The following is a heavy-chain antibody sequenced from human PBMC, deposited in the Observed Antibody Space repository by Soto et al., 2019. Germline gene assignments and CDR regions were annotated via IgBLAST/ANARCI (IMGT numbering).Heavy chain of an antibody. J-gene: IGHJ4*02. D-gene: IGHD3-22*01. CDR3: ARGEWYPSYDSSGYYNYYFDY. V-gene: IGHV1-69*13. Sequence: GASVKVSCKASGGTFSSYAISWVRQAPGQGLEWMGGIIPIFGTANYAQKFQGRVTITADESTSTAYMELSSLRSEDTAVYYCARGEWYPSYDSSGYYNYYFDYWGQATLVTVSS. CDR2: IIPIFGTA. CDR1: GGTFSSYA.